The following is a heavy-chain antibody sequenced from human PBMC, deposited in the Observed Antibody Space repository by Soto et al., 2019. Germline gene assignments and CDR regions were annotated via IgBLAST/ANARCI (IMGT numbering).Heavy chain of an antibody. CDR3: ARDSSTLTLQGWFDP. Sequence: PGGSLRLSCAASGFTFNNYWMSWVRQAPGKGLEWVAKIKQDGSEKYYVDSVKGRFTISRDNAKNSLFLLMNGLRDEDTAVYYCARDSSTLTLQGWFDPWAQGT. V-gene: IGHV3-7*01. CDR2: IKQDGSEK. D-gene: IGHD7-27*01. J-gene: IGHJ5*02. CDR1: GFTFNNYW.